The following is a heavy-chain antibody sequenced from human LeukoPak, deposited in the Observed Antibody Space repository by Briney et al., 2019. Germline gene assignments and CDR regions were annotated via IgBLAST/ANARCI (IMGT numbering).Heavy chain of an antibody. J-gene: IGHJ6*03. Sequence: SETLSLTCTVSGGSISSSSYYWGWIRQPPGKGLEWIGSTYYSGNTYYNPSLKSRVTISLDTSKNQFSLKLSSVTAADTAVYYCASRLQAQEADMDVWGKGTTVTVSS. V-gene: IGHV4-39*07. CDR3: ASRLQAQEADMDV. CDR2: TYYSGNT. CDR1: GGSISSSSYY. D-gene: IGHD4-11*01.